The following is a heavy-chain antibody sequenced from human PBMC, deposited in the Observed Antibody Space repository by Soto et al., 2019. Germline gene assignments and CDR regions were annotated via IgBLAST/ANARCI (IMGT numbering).Heavy chain of an antibody. Sequence: LRLSCAASGFTFSSYGMHWVRQAPGKGLEWVAVIWYDGSNKYYADSVKGRFTISRDNSKNTLYLQMNSLRAEDTAVYYCARETARYGCTINAFDIWGQGTMVTVSS. CDR2: IWYDGSNK. J-gene: IGHJ3*02. V-gene: IGHV3-33*01. D-gene: IGHD2-2*01. CDR1: GFTFSSYG. CDR3: ARETARYGCTINAFDI.